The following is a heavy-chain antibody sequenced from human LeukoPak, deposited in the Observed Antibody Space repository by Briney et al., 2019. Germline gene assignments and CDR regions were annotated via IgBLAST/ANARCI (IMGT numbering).Heavy chain of an antibody. CDR1: GFTFSSYA. D-gene: IGHD3-22*01. J-gene: IGHJ4*02. CDR2: ISGSGGST. CDR3: AKGTQYYYDSSGYYYFDY. V-gene: IGHV3-23*01. Sequence: GGSLRLSCAASGFTFSSYAMSWVHQAPGKGLEWVSAISGSGGSTYYADSVKGRFTISRDNSKNTLYLQMNSLRAEDTAVYYCAKGTQYYYDSSGYYYFDYWGQGTLVTVSS.